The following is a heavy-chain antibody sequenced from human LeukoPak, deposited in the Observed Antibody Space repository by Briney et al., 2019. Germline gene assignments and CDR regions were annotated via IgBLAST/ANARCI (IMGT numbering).Heavy chain of an antibody. Sequence: GGSLTLSCAASGFSFSSYEMNWVRQAPGKGLEWVSYISSSGSTIYYADSVKGRFTISRDNAKNSLYLQMNSLRAEDTAVYYCARYDIAAAGPYFDYWGQGTLVTVSS. V-gene: IGHV3-48*03. D-gene: IGHD6-13*01. CDR1: GFSFSSYE. CDR2: ISSSGSTI. CDR3: ARYDIAAAGPYFDY. J-gene: IGHJ4*02.